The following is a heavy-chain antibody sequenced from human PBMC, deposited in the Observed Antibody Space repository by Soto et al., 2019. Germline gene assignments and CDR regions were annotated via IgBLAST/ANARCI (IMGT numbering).Heavy chain of an antibody. V-gene: IGHV4-61*01. CDR3: ARDRWFDP. CDR1: GGSVSSGSHY. J-gene: IGHJ5*02. CDR2: IYYSGST. Sequence: QVQLQESGPGLVKPSETLSLTCTVSGGSVSSGSHYWSWIRQPPGKGLEWIGYIYYSGSTNYNPSLKSRVTISADTSKNQFSLKLSSVTAADTAVYYFARDRWFDPWGQGTLVTVSS.